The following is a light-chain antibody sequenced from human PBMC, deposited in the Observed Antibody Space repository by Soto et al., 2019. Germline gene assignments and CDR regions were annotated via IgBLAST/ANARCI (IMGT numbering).Light chain of an antibody. Sequence: QSVLTQPPSVSGAPGQRVTISCTGSSSNIGAGYDVHWYQQLPGTAPKLLISGNSNRPSGVPDRFSGSKSGTSASLAITGLQAEAEADYYCQSYDSSLSGVVFGGGTKLPVL. CDR1: SSNIGAGYD. CDR3: QSYDSSLSGVV. V-gene: IGLV1-40*01. CDR2: GNS. J-gene: IGLJ2*01.